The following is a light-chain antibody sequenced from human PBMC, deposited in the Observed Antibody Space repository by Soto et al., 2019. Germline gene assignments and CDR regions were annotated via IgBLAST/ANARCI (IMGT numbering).Light chain of an antibody. Sequence: QSVLTQPRSVSGSPGQSVTISCTGTSSNVGSYNYVSWYQQHPGQVPELIIYDVTKRPSGVPDRFSGSKSGNTASLTISGLQVDDEAEYYCCSYAGTYTWIFGGGTKLTVL. CDR1: SSNVGSYNY. CDR2: DVT. CDR3: CSYAGTYTWI. J-gene: IGLJ2*01. V-gene: IGLV2-11*01.